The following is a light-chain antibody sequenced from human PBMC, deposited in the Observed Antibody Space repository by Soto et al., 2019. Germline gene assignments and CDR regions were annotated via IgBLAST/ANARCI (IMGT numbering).Light chain of an antibody. V-gene: IGKV1-13*02. CDR1: QGISSA. CDR3: QQFNSYPLT. CDR2: DAS. Sequence: AIQLTQSPSSLSASVGDRVTITCRASQGISSALAWYQQKPVKAPKLLIYDASSLESGVPSRFSGSGSGTDFTLSISILQPEDFATYYCQQFNSYPLTFGGGTKVDIK. J-gene: IGKJ4*01.